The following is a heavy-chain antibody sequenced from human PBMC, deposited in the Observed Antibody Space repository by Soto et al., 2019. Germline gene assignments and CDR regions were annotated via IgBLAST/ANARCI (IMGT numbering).Heavy chain of an antibody. CDR2: ISYDGSNK. V-gene: IGHV3-30*18. Sequence: QVQLVESGGGVVQPGRSLRLSCAASGFTFNSYGMHWVRQAPGKGLEWVAVISYDGSNKYYADSVKGRFTISRDNSKNTLYLQMNSLRAEDTAVYYCAKAYYDFWSGMDVWGQGTTVTVSS. CDR3: AKAYYDFWSGMDV. J-gene: IGHJ6*02. CDR1: GFTFNSYG. D-gene: IGHD3-3*01.